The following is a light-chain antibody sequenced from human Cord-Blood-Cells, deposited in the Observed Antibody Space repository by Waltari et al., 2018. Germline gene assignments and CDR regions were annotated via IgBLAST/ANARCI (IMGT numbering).Light chain of an antibody. CDR3: AAWDDSLNGPV. CDR1: SSNIGSNT. Sequence: QSVLTQPPSASGTPGQRVPIPCSGSSSNIGSNTVNWYQQLPGTAPKLLIYRKNQRPSGVPDRFSGSKSGPSASLAISGLQSEDEADYYCAAWDDSLNGPVFGGGTKLTVL. CDR2: RKN. J-gene: IGLJ3*02. V-gene: IGLV1-44*01.